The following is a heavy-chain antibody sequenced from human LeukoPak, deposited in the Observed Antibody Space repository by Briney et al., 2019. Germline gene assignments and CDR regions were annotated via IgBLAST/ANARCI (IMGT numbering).Heavy chain of an antibody. V-gene: IGHV1-69*01. CDR2: IIPIFGTA. J-gene: IGHJ3*02. CDR3: ARVVGCRSTSCYPYCGGDCHTSGAFDI. D-gene: IGHD2-21*01. CDR1: GGTFSSYA. Sequence: SVKVSCKASGGTFSSYAISWVRQAPGQGLEWMGGIIPIFGTANYAQKFQGRVTITADESTSTAYMELSSLRSEDTAVYYCARVVGCRSTSCYPYCGGDCHTSGAFDIWGQGTMVTVSS.